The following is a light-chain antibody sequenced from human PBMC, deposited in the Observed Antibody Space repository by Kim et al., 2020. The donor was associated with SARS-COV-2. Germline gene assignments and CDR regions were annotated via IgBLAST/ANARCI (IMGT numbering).Light chain of an antibody. V-gene: IGKV3-15*01. CDR3: QQYNNWPPCT. CDR1: QSVSSN. J-gene: IGKJ1*01. Sequence: EIVMTKSPATLSVSPGERATLSCRASQSVSSNLAWYQQKPGQAPRLLIYGASTRATGIPARFSGSGSGTEFTLTISSLQSEDFAVYYCQQYNNWPPCTVGQGTKVDIK. CDR2: GAS.